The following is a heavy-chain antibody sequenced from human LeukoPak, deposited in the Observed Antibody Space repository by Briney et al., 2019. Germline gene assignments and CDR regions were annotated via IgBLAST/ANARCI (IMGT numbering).Heavy chain of an antibody. D-gene: IGHD2-2*01. CDR1: GFTFSSYE. J-gene: IGHJ3*02. Sequence: GGSLRLSCAASGFTFSSYEMNWVRQAPGKGLEWVSYISSSRSTIYYADSVKGRFTISRDNAKNSLYLQMNSLRAEDTAVYYCAKAQRSTRHAFVIWGQGTMVTVSS. CDR3: AKAQRSTRHAFVI. V-gene: IGHV3-48*03. CDR2: ISSSRSTI.